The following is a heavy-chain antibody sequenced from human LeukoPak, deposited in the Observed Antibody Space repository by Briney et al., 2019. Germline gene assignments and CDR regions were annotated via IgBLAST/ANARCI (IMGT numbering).Heavy chain of an antibody. V-gene: IGHV5-51*01. D-gene: IGHD6-19*01. J-gene: IGHJ4*02. CDR2: IYPGDSDT. CDR3: ARGWGQWLAFDY. CDR1: GYSFTNYW. Sequence: GESLKISCKGSGYSFTNYWIGWVRQMPGKGLEWMGIIYPGDSDTRYSPSFQGQVTISVDKSFYTAYLQWGSLKASDTAIYYCARGWGQWLAFDYWGQGTLVTVSP.